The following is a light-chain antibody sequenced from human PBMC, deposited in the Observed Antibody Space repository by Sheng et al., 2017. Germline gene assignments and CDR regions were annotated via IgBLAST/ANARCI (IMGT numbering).Light chain of an antibody. J-gene: IGLJ3*02. CDR2: EVS. CDR3: SSYAGSDILV. Sequence: QSALTQPPSASGSLGQSVTISCTGTSSDVGAYNYVSWYQQHTGKAPKLLIYEVSKRPSGVPDRFSGSKSGNTASLTVSGLQAEDEADYYCSSYAGSDILVFGGGTKLTVL. V-gene: IGLV2-8*01. CDR1: SSDVGAYNY.